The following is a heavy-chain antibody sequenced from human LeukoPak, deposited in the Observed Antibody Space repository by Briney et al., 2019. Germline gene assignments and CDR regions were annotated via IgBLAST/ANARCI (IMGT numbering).Heavy chain of an antibody. J-gene: IGHJ4*02. CDR2: IINSGVT. D-gene: IGHD1-26*01. CDR1: GDSISDYH. CDR3: GTSEVGSSSYESYDY. Sequence: PSETLSITCTVSGDSISDYHWSWIRQPAGKGLEWIGRIINSGVTNYNPSLNSRVTISVDRSKNQFSLRLTSVTAADTAVYYCGTSEVGSSSYESYDYWGQGTQVTVSA. V-gene: IGHV4-4*07.